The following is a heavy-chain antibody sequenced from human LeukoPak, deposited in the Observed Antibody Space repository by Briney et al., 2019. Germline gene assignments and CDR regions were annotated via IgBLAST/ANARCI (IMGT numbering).Heavy chain of an antibody. J-gene: IGHJ4*02. V-gene: IGHV3-48*01. CDR1: GFTFNVYS. CDR2: ITRNSKDI. Sequence: GGSLRLSCAASGFTFNVYSMSWVRQAPGKGLEWVSYITRNSKDIYYADSVKGRFTISRDNGKNSLYLRMNNLRTEDTAVYYCVALAGFDYWGQGTLVTVSS. CDR3: VALAGFDY. D-gene: IGHD6-19*01.